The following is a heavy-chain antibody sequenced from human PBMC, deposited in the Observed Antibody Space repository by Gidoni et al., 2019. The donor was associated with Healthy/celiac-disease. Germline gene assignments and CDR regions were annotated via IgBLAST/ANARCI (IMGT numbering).Heavy chain of an antibody. V-gene: IGHV3-30*18. D-gene: IGHD2-15*01. J-gene: IGHJ4*02. CDR3: AKGLVSWYSNYFDY. Sequence: QVQLVESGGGVVQPGRSLRLSCAASGFTFSSYGMPWVRQAPGKGLEWVAVISYDGSNKYYADSVKGRFTISRDNSKNTLYLQMNSLRAEDTAVYYCAKGLVSWYSNYFDYWGQGTLVTVSS. CDR2: ISYDGSNK. CDR1: GFTFSSYG.